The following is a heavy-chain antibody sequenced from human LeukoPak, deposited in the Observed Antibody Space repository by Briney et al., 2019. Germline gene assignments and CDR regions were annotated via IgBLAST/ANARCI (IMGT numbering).Heavy chain of an antibody. D-gene: IGHD3-22*01. J-gene: IGHJ3*02. CDR2: IYTSGST. Sequence: SETLSLTCTVSGGSISSYYWSWIRQPAGKGLEWIGRIYTSGSTNYNPSLKSRVTMSVDTSKNQLSLKLSSVTAADTAVYYCARDWDWTYYYDSTRAFDIWGQGTMVTVSS. CDR1: GGSISSYY. V-gene: IGHV4-4*07. CDR3: ARDWDWTYYYDSTRAFDI.